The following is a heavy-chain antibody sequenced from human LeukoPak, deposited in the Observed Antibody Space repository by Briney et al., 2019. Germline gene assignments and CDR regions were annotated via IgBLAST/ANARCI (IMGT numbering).Heavy chain of an antibody. V-gene: IGHV4-39*01. D-gene: IGHD3-22*01. CDR2: MFYSGST. CDR3: ALAPYYYDSSGYVDY. Sequence: SETLSLTCTVSGGSISGSNYYWGWIRQPPGKGLEWIGSMFYSGSTYYNPSFKSRVTISGDTSKNLFSLKLSSVTAADTAVYYCALAPYYYDSSGYVDYWGQGTLVTVSS. J-gene: IGHJ4*02. CDR1: GGSISGSNYY.